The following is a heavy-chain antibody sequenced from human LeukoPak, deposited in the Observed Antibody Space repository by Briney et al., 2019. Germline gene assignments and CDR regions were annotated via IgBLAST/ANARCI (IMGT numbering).Heavy chain of an antibody. CDR1: GGTFSSYA. J-gene: IGHJ3*02. D-gene: IGHD3-22*01. Sequence: SVKVSCKASGGTFSSYAISWVRQAPGQGLEWRGGIIPIFGTANYAQKFQGRVTITADESTSTAYMELSSLRSEDTAVYYCARKMYYYDSSGPNGGAFDIWGQGTMVTVSS. CDR3: ARKMYYYDSSGPNGGAFDI. V-gene: IGHV1-69*13. CDR2: IIPIFGTA.